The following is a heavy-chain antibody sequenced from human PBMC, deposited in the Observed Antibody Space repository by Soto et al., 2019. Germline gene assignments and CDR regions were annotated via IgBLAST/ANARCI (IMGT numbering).Heavy chain of an antibody. CDR1: GYTFTNYG. CDR2: ISAYNGNT. J-gene: IGHJ5*02. V-gene: IGHV1-18*01. Sequence: GASVKVSCKASGYTFTNYGISWVRQAPRQGLEWMGWISAYNGNTNYAQKFQGRVTMTTDTSTSTAYMELRSLRSDDTAVYYCARDGYPAYNWLDPWGQGTLVTVSS. CDR3: ARDGYPAYNWLDP. D-gene: IGHD5-12*01.